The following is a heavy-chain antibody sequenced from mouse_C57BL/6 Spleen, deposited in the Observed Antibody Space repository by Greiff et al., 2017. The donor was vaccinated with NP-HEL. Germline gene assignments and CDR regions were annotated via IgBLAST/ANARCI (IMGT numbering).Heavy chain of an antibody. Sequence: EVKLMESGGGLVQPGGSLKLSCAASGFTFSDYYMYWVRQTPEKRLEWVAYISNGGGSNYYPDTVKGRFTISRDNAKNTLYLQMSRLKSEDTAMYYCARPQSTMITRAWFAYWGQGTLVTVSA. CDR2: ISNGGGSN. CDR1: GFTFSDYY. D-gene: IGHD2-4*01. V-gene: IGHV5-12*01. J-gene: IGHJ3*01. CDR3: ARPQSTMITRAWFAY.